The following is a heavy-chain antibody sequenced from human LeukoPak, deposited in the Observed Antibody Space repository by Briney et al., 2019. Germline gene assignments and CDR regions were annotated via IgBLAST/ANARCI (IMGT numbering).Heavy chain of an antibody. Sequence: ASVEVSCKASGYTFIGYYLHWVRQAPGQGLEWMGWINPTSGGTNYAQKFQDRVTMTRDTSINTAYMELSRLTSDDTAVYYCARLVGLSTTASYWGQGTLVIVSS. CDR3: ARLVGLSTTASY. CDR2: INPTSGGT. V-gene: IGHV1-2*02. CDR1: GYTFIGYY. J-gene: IGHJ4*02. D-gene: IGHD5/OR15-5a*01.